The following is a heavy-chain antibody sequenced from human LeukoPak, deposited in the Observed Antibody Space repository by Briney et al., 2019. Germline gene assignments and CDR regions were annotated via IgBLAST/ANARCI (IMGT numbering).Heavy chain of an antibody. CDR2: ISGSGGST. Sequence: GGSLRLSCAASGFTFSSYAMSWVRQAPGKGPEWVSAISGSGGSTYYADSVKGRFTISRDNSKNTLYLQMNSLRAEDTAVYYCAKAVGIWPGLVVKAYFDYGGQGTLVTVSS. CDR1: GFTFSSYA. D-gene: IGHD2-2*01. V-gene: IGHV3-23*01. J-gene: IGHJ4*02. CDR3: AKAVGIWPGLVVKAYFDY.